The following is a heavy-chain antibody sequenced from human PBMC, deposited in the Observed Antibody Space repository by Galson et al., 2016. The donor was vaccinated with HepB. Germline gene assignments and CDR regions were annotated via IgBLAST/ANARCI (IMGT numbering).Heavy chain of an antibody. CDR2: IYHSGST. CDR3: ARSGQWLGTWFAP. V-gene: IGHV4-4*02. CDR1: SGSISSRNW. J-gene: IGHJ5*02. Sequence: LSLTCAVSSGSISSRNWWSWVRQPPGEGLEWIGEIYHSGSTNYNPSLKSRVTISVDKSKNQFSLKLSSVTAADTAVYYCARSGQWLGTWFAPWGQGTLVTVSS. D-gene: IGHD6-19*01.